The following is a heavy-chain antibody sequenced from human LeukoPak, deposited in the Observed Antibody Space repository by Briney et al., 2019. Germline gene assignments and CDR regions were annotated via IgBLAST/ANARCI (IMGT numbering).Heavy chain of an antibody. J-gene: IGHJ4*02. CDR3: ARVGYYESSGYYEY. CDR2: INPSSGGT. D-gene: IGHD3-22*01. CDR1: GYTLTDYY. Sequence: ASVKVSCKASGYTLTDYYMHWVRQAPGQGLEWMGRINPSSGGTNYAQKFQGRVTMTRDTSISTVYMELSRLRSDDTAVYCCARVGYYESSGYYEYWGQGTLVTVSS. V-gene: IGHV1-2*06.